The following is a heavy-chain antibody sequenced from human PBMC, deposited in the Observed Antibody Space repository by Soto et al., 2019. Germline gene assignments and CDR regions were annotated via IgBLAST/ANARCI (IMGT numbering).Heavy chain of an antibody. J-gene: IGHJ6*02. D-gene: IGHD6-13*01. CDR3: ARERIAGSKCYDGMDV. CDR2: VMPIFGTE. CDR1: GGTFSSYA. V-gene: IGHV1-69*01. Sequence: QVQLVQSGAEVKKPGSSVSVSCKASGGTFSSYAIRWVRHAPGPGLEWMGGVMPIFGTENYAQKFQGRVTITADESTSTAYMELSSRRSEDTAADDCARERIAGSKCYDGMDVWGQGTTVTVSS.